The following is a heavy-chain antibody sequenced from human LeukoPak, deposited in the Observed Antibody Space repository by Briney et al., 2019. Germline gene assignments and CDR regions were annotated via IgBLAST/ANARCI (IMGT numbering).Heavy chain of an antibody. J-gene: IGHJ4*02. CDR2: INPNSGGT. V-gene: IGHV1-2*02. Sequence: ASVKVSCKASGYTFTGYYMHWVRQAPGQGLEWTGWINPNSGGTNYAQKFQGRVTMTRDTSISTAYMELSRLRSDDTAVYYCARDYYDSSGYPEYYFDYWGQGTLVTISS. CDR1: GYTFTGYY. CDR3: ARDYYDSSGYPEYYFDY. D-gene: IGHD3-22*01.